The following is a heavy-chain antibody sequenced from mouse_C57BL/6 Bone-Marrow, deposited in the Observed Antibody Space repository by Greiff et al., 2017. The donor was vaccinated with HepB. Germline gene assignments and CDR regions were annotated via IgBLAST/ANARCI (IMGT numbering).Heavy chain of an antibody. CDR3: ARRERSGYVSWFAY. J-gene: IGHJ3*01. V-gene: IGHV1-72*01. Sequence: VKQRPGRGLEWIGRIDPNSGGTKYNEKFKSKATLTVDKPSSTAYMQLSSLTSEDSAVYYCARRERSGYVSWFAYWGQGTLVTVSA. D-gene: IGHD3-2*02. CDR2: IDPNSGGT.